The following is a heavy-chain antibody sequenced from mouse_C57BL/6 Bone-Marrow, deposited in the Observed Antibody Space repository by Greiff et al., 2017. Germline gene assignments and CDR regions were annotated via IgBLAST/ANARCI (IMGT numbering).Heavy chain of an antibody. Sequence: VQLQQSGAELVRPGSSVKMSCKTSGYTFTSYGINWVKQRPGQGLEWIGYINIGNGYTEYNEKFKGKATLTSDTSSSTAYMQLISLTSEDSAIYFYARSGSTYEGFFAYWGQGTLVTVSA. CDR1: GYTFTSYG. CDR3: ARSGSTYEGFFAY. V-gene: IGHV1-58*01. J-gene: IGHJ3*01. D-gene: IGHD5-1*01. CDR2: INIGNGYT.